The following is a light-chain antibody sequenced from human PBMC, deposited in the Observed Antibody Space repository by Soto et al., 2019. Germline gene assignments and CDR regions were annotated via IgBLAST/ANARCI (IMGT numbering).Light chain of an antibody. Sequence: SVLTQPPSGSAAPGQKVTISFSGSSSNIGNNYVSWYQQLPGTAPKLLIYDNNKRPSGIPDRFSGSKSGTSATLGITGLQTGDEAEYYCGTWDSSLSAWVFGGGTKLTVL. CDR2: DNN. CDR3: GTWDSSLSAWV. J-gene: IGLJ3*02. V-gene: IGLV1-51*01. CDR1: SSNIGNNY.